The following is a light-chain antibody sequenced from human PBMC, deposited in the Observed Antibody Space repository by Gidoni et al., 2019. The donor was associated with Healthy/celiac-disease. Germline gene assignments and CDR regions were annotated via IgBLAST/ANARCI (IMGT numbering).Light chain of an antibody. CDR2: GAS. Sequence: EIVMTQSPATLSVSPGERATPPCRASQSVSSNLAWYQQKPGQAPRPLIYGASTRATGVPARFSGSGSGTEFTLTISSLQSEDFAVYYCQQYNNWSYTFGQGTKLEIK. V-gene: IGKV3-15*01. CDR1: QSVSSN. CDR3: QQYNNWSYT. J-gene: IGKJ2*01.